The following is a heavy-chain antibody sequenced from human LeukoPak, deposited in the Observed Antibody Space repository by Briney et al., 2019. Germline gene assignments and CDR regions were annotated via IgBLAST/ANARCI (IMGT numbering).Heavy chain of an antibody. CDR1: GGSLSGYY. CDR2: MYYTGTT. J-gene: IGHJ3*02. CDR3: ARWVVTAIRGAFDI. V-gene: IGHV4-39*07. D-gene: IGHD2-21*02. Sequence: SETLSLTCAVYGGSLSGYYWGWIRQPPGKGLEWIGSMYYTGTTYYNPSLKSRVTISVDTSKNQFSLKVNSVTAADMAVYYCARWVVTAIRGAFDIWGQGTMVPVSS.